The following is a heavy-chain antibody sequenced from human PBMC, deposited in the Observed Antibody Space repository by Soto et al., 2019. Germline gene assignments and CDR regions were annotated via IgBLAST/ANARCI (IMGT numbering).Heavy chain of an antibody. J-gene: IGHJ5*02. V-gene: IGHV4-39*01. D-gene: IGHD3-22*01. CDR1: GGSISSSSYY. CDR3: ARQVHYYDSSGYSVWFDP. CDR2: IYYSGST. Sequence: SETLSLTCTVSGGSISSSSYYWGWIRQPPGKGLEWIGSIYYSGSTYYNPSLKSRVTISVDTSKNQFSLKLSSVTAADTAVYYCARQVHYYDSSGYSVWFDPWGQGTLVTVSS.